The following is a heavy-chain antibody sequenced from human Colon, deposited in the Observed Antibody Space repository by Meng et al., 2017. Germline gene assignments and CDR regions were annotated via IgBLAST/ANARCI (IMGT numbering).Heavy chain of an antibody. D-gene: IGHD1-26*01. Sequence: GESLKISCAASGFTVSSNYMSWVRQAPGKGLEWVSVIYSGGSTYYADSVKGRFTISRHNSKNTLYLQMNSLRAEDTAVYYCTRDRGRSYQQDWYFDLWGRGTLVTVSS. CDR3: TRDRGRSYQQDWYFDL. CDR2: IYSGGST. J-gene: IGHJ2*01. CDR1: GFTVSSNY. V-gene: IGHV3-53*04.